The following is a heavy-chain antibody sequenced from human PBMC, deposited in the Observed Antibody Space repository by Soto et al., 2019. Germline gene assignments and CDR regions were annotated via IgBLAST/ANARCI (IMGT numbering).Heavy chain of an antibody. CDR3: ARATIGIVACPLGYYYYYMDV. CDR1: GFTVSSNY. CDR2: IYSGGST. J-gene: IGHJ6*03. V-gene: IGHV3-53*04. Sequence: EVQLVESGGGLVQPGGSLRLSCAASGFTVSSNYMSWVRQAPGKGLEWVSVIYSGGSTYYADSVKGRFTISRHNSKSTLYLQTNSLRAEDTAVYYCARATIGIVACPLGYYYYYMDVWGKGTTITVSS. D-gene: IGHD6-13*01.